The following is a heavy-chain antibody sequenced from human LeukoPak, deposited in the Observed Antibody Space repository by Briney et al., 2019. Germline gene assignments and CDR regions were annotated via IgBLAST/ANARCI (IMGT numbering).Heavy chain of an antibody. CDR3: ARDIIRGQSDFDY. Sequence: GGSLRLSCVASGFNFGNYWMSWVRQAPGKGLEFVSNIEDDGSEQNYVDSVEGRFTISRDNVKNSLYLQMNSLRVEDTAVYYCARDIIRGQSDFDYWGQGILVTVSS. V-gene: IGHV3-7*01. CDR1: GFNFGNYW. J-gene: IGHJ4*02. D-gene: IGHD5-12*01. CDR2: IEDDGSEQ.